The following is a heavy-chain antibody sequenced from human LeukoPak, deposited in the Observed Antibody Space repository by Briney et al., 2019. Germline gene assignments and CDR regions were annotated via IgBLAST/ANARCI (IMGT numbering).Heavy chain of an antibody. CDR2: IYYSGST. CDR3: AISSGWYGAKFDY. D-gene: IGHD6-19*01. V-gene: IGHV4-31*03. J-gene: IGHJ4*02. CDR1: GGSISSGGNY. Sequence: SETLSLTCTVSGGSISSGGNYLTWIRQHPGKGLEWIGYIYYSGSTYYNPSLKSRVTLSVDTSKNQFSLKLSSVTAADTTVYYCAISSGWYGAKFDYWGQGTLVTVSS.